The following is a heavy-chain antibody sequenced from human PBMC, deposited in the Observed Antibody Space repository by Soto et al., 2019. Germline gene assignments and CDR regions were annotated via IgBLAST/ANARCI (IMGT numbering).Heavy chain of an antibody. CDR1: GGSISSSNW. V-gene: IGHV4-4*02. CDR3: ARDGPYSSGWSWFDP. Sequence: QVQLQESGPGLVKPSGTLSLTCAVSGGSISSSNWWSWVRQPPGKGLEWIGEIYHSGSTNYNPSLKSRVTISVDKSKNQFYLKLSSVTAADTAVYYCARDGPYSSGWSWFDPWGQGTLVTVSS. CDR2: IYHSGST. D-gene: IGHD6-19*01. J-gene: IGHJ5*02.